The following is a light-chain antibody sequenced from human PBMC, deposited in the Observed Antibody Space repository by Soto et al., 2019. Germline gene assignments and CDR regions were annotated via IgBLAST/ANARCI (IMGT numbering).Light chain of an antibody. V-gene: IGKV1-5*03. CDR3: QQYDRSSS. Sequence: DIPMTQSPSTVPASVGDRVIITCRASQSIHSWLAWYQQKAGEAPKLLIYKATTLQSGVPSRFSGSGSGTEFSLTISRLQPEDFATYFCQQYDRSSSFGQGTRLEI. CDR1: QSIHSW. J-gene: IGKJ2*01. CDR2: KAT.